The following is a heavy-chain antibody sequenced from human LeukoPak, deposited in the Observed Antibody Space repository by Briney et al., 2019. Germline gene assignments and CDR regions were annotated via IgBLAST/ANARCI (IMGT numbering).Heavy chain of an antibody. V-gene: IGHV3-23*01. Sequence: PGGSLRLSCAASGFTFSSFAIGCVRQAPGKGLEWVSAISGSGGSTYYADSVKGRFTISRDNSKNTLYLQMNSLRAEATAVYYCAKDYIVVVPAAIAPTYDAFDFGGQGTMVTVSS. CDR1: GFTFSSFA. J-gene: IGHJ3*01. CDR3: AKDYIVVVPAAIAPTYDAFDF. CDR2: ISGSGGST. D-gene: IGHD2-2*02.